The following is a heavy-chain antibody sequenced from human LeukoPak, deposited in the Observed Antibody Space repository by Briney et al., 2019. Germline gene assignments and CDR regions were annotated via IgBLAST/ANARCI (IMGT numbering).Heavy chain of an antibody. V-gene: IGHV3-30-3*01. Sequence: GGSLRLSCAASGFTFSSYAMHWVRQAPGKGLEWVAVISYDGSNKYYADSVKGRFTISRDNSKNTLYLQMNSLGAEDTAVYYCARDGAAARPEYYYYYGMDVWGQGTTVTVSS. CDR2: ISYDGSNK. D-gene: IGHD6-13*01. J-gene: IGHJ6*02. CDR3: ARDGAAARPEYYYYYGMDV. CDR1: GFTFSSYA.